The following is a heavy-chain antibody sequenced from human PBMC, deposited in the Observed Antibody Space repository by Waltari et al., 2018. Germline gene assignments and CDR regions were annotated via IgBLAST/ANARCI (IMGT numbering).Heavy chain of an antibody. D-gene: IGHD1-26*01. CDR3: ARVVSGTGANYYYRMDV. J-gene: IGHJ6*02. CDR2: TYTSGKI. CDR1: GFTFSDYY. Sequence: QVQLVESGGGLVKPGGSLRLSCAASGFTFSDYYMSWIRQAPGKGLEWIGGTYTSGKINYNPSLKSRVTRSADTSNNQLSLRLTSVTAADTAVYYCARVVSGTGANYYYRMDVWGQGTTVTVSS. V-gene: IGHV4-4*08.